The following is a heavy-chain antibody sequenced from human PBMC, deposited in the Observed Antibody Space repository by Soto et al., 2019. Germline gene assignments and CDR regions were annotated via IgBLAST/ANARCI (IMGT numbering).Heavy chain of an antibody. CDR1: GLTFSNAW. Sequence: EVKLVESGGGLVKPGGSLRLSCAASGLTFSNAWMTWVRQAPGKGPEWVGRIRSKTDGGTTDYAAPVNGRFTISRDDSKNTLYLQMNSLKTEDTAVYYCNTGSCSGTSCVDYWGQGTLVTVSS. CDR2: IRSKTDGGTT. CDR3: NTGSCSGTSCVDY. V-gene: IGHV3-15*01. J-gene: IGHJ4*02. D-gene: IGHD2-2*01.